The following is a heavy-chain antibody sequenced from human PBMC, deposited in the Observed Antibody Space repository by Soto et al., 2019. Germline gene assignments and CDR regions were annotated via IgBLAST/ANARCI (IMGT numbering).Heavy chain of an antibody. CDR3: ARLEEPALSFDY. D-gene: IGHD2-2*01. CDR1: GCSSSSYY. Sequence: ETLALTGTGSGCSSSSYYWSWIRQPPGKGLEWIGYIYYSGSTNYNPSLKSRVTISVDTSKNQFSLKLSSVTAADTAVYYCARLEEPALSFDYWGQGTLVTVSS. CDR2: IYYSGST. J-gene: IGHJ4*02. V-gene: IGHV4-59*01.